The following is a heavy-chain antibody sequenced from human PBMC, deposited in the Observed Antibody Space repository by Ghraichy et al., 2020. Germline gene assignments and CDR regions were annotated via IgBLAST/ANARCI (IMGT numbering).Heavy chain of an antibody. J-gene: IGHJ3*02. V-gene: IGHV4-59*08. Sequence: SETLSLTCTVSGGSISSYYWSWIRQPPAKGLEWIGYIYYSGSTNYNPSLKSRVTISVDTSKNQFSLKLSSVTAADTAVYYCARHVDRDILTGYYRNDAFDIWGQGTMVTVSS. D-gene: IGHD3-9*01. CDR2: IYYSGST. CDR3: ARHVDRDILTGYYRNDAFDI. CDR1: GGSISSYY.